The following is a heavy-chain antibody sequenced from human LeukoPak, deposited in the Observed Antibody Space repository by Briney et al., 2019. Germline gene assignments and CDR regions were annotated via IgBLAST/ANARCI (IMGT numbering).Heavy chain of an antibody. D-gene: IGHD3-10*01. J-gene: IGHJ5*02. CDR2: IYYSGST. Sequence: SETLSLTCTVSGGSISSSSYYWGWIRQPPGKGLEWIGSIYYSGSTYYNPSPKSRVTISVDTSKNQFSLKLSSVTAADTAVYYCASLGYYYGLGSYYQGLMAFDPWGQGTLVIVSS. CDR3: ASLGYYYGLGSYYQGLMAFDP. V-gene: IGHV4-39*01. CDR1: GGSISSSSYY.